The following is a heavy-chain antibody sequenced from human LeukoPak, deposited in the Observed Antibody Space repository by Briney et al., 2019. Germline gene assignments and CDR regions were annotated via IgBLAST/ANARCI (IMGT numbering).Heavy chain of an antibody. CDR3: ARAIGLDFDF. CDR1: GFTFSGYW. CDR2: IDSDGSST. J-gene: IGHJ4*02. V-gene: IGHV3-74*01. Sequence: GGSLRLSCAASGFTFSGYWMHWVRQAPGKGLVWVSRIDSDGSSTTYADSVKGRFTISRDNAKNTLYLQMNSLRAEDTAMYYCARAIGLDFDFWGQGTLVTVSS. D-gene: IGHD2/OR15-2a*01.